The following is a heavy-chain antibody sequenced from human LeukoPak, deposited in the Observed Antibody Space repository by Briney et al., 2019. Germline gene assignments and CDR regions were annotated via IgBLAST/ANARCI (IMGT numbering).Heavy chain of an antibody. CDR3: ARDNMLDIAAAGYYFDY. CDR1: GFTFSSYG. D-gene: IGHD6-13*01. J-gene: IGHJ4*02. CDR2: ISYDGSNK. Sequence: PGKSLRLSCAASGFTFSSYGLHWVRQAPGKGLEWVAVISYDGSNKYYADSVKGRLTISRDNSKNTLYLQMNSLRAEDTAVYYCARDNMLDIAAAGYYFDYWGQGTLVTVSP. V-gene: IGHV3-30*03.